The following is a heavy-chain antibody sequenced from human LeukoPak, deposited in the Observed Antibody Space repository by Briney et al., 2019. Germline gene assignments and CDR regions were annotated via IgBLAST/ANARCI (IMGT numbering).Heavy chain of an antibody. Sequence: SETLSLTCTVSGGSISSGDYYWSWIRQPPGKGLEWIGCIYYSGSTYYNPSLKSRVTISVDTSKNQFSLKLSSVTAADTAVYYCARWGYSSGWEEVKAFDIWGQGTMVTVSS. CDR3: ARWGYSSGWEEVKAFDI. CDR2: IYYSGST. J-gene: IGHJ3*02. D-gene: IGHD6-19*01. CDR1: GGSISSGDYY. V-gene: IGHV4-30-4*02.